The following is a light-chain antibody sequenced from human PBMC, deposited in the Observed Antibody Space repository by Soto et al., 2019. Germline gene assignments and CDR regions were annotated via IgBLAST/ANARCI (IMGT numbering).Light chain of an antibody. J-gene: IGLJ2*01. CDR2: YDS. Sequence: SYELTQPPSVSVAPGQTARITCGGNNIGRQSVHWYQQKPGLAPVLVISYDSDRPSGIPERFSGSNSGNTATLTISRVEAGDEADFYCQVWDSSSDHLVFGGGTKLTVL. CDR1: NIGRQS. V-gene: IGLV3-21*04. CDR3: QVWDSSSDHLV.